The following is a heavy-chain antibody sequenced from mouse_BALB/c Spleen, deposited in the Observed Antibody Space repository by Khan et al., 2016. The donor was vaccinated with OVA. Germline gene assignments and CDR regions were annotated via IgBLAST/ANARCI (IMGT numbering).Heavy chain of an antibody. D-gene: IGHD4-1*01. V-gene: IGHV5-6*01. CDR1: GFIFSSYS. J-gene: IGHJ3*01. Sequence: EVKLMESGGDLVKPGGSLKLSCAASGFIFSSYSMSWVRQTPDKRLEWVATISSGGDYTYYPDNVKGRFTISRDNAKNTLYLQMSSLKSEDTAMYYCASHLTGSFAYWGQGTLVTVSA. CDR2: ISSGGDYT. CDR3: ASHLTGSFAY.